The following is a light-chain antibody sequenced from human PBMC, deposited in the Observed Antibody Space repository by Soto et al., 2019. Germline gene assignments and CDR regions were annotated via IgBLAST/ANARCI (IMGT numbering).Light chain of an antibody. CDR3: QHSFSTPWT. Sequence: DIQMTQSPSSLSASVGDRDTITCRASQSISNYLNWYQQKPGKVPELLIYGASNLQSGVPSRFTGSGSGTDFTLTISSLQPEDIATYYCQHSFSTPWTFGQGTKVEVK. V-gene: IGKV1-39*01. CDR2: GAS. CDR1: QSISNY. J-gene: IGKJ1*01.